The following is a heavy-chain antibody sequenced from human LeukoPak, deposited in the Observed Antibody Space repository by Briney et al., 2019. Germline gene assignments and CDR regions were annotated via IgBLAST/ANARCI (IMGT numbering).Heavy chain of an antibody. D-gene: IGHD1-26*01. CDR1: GLTFSDHY. CDR2: ISSSGGTI. V-gene: IGHV3-11*04. CDR3: AREAGGFKGLDY. Sequence: GGPLRLSCGASGLTFSDHYMSWLRQTPGKGLEWVSYISSSGGTIYYGDSVKGRFTISRDNAKNSLFLQMNSLRAEDTAVYYCAREAGGFKGLDYWGQGTLVTVSS. J-gene: IGHJ4*02.